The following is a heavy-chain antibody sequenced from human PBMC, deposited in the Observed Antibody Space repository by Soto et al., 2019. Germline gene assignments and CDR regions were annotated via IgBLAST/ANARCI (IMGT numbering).Heavy chain of an antibody. V-gene: IGHV3-30*18. CDR3: AKDINSARDGYHYGADY. D-gene: IGHD5-18*01. CDR1: GFTFSTYG. CDR2: ISYDGSDK. Sequence: QVHLVESGGGVVQPGRSLRLSCAASGFTFSTYGIHWVRQAPGEGLEWVAIISYDGSDKWYVDSVKGRFTVSRDNSKTTLYLQMNSLRPEDTAIYYCAKDINSARDGYHYGADYWGQGTLVTVSS. J-gene: IGHJ4*02.